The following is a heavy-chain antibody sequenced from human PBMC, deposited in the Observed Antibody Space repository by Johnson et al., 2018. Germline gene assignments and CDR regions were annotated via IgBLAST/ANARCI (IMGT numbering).Heavy chain of an antibody. J-gene: IGHJ3*02. CDR1: GNSFSHYF. CDR3: AATAPGRTVTTAFEI. V-gene: IGHV4-59*01. Sequence: QVQLQESGPGLVKXSETLSLTCTVSGNSFSHYFWTWIRQPPGKGLELIGHLYNSGSTHYYPSLKSRFTISLDAAQNQFSLKLRSVPAADAAIYYCAATAPGRTVTTAFEIWGQGALVNVSS. CDR2: LYNSGST. D-gene: IGHD4-17*01.